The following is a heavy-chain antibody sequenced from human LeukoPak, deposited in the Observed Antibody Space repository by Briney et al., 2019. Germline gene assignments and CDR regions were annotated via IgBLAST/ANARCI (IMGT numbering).Heavy chain of an antibody. J-gene: IGHJ4*02. CDR1: GYTFNSYG. V-gene: IGHV1-18*01. CDR3: ARTYCVNGVCSAFDY. CDR2: ISAYNGKT. D-gene: IGHD2-8*01. Sequence: ASVKVSCKASGYTFNSYGISWVRQAPGQGLEWMGWISAYNGKTNYAQKLQGRVTMTTDTSTSTADMELRSLRSDDAAVYYCARTYCVNGVCSAFDYWGQGTLVTVSS.